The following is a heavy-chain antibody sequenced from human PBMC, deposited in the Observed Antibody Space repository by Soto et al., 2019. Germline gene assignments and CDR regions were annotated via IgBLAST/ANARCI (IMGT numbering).Heavy chain of an antibody. CDR2: IYYSGST. D-gene: IGHD2-8*01. CDR3: ARSPLSMVSRENYFDY. J-gene: IGHJ4*02. Sequence: SETLSLTCTVSGGSISSYYWSWIRQPPGKGLEWIGYIYYSGSTNYNPSLKSRVTISVDTSKNQFSLKLSSVTAADTAVYYCARSPLSMVSRENYFDYWGQGTLVTVSS. CDR1: GGSISSYY. V-gene: IGHV4-59*01.